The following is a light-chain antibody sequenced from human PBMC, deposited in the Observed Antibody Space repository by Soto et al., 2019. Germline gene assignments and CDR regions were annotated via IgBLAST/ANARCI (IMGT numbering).Light chain of an antibody. V-gene: IGKV2-28*01. CDR1: QSLLHSNGYNY. CDR3: LQALQIPWT. Sequence: DIVMTQSPLSLPVTPGEPAYISCRSSQSLLHSNGYNYLDWYLQKPGQSPQLLIYMGSNRASGVPDRFSVSGSGTDFTLKISRVEAEDVGVYYCLQALQIPWTFGQGTKVDSK. CDR2: MGS. J-gene: IGKJ1*01.